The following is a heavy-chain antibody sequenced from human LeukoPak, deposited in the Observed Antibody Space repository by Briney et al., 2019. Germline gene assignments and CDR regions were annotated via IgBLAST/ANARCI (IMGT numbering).Heavy chain of an antibody. D-gene: IGHD1-14*01. V-gene: IGHV4-39*01. CDR1: GDSINTDTYY. J-gene: IGHJ4*02. Sequence: PSETLSLTCSVSGDSINTDTYYWGWIRQPPGKGLEWIGTIYFSGSTYYSPSLKSRVTISVDTSKNQFSLNLTSVTAADTAVYYCARRIILTDFDYWGRGTLVTVAS. CDR3: ARRIILTDFDY. CDR2: IYFSGST.